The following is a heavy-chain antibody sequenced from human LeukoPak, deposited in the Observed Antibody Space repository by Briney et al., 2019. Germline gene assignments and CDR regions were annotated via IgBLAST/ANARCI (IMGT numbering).Heavy chain of an antibody. CDR2: ITGSGGYT. Sequence: GGSLRLSCAASGFTFSSYAMTWVRQAPGKGLEWVSTITGSGGYTYYADSVKGRFTISRDNSQNTLYLQMNSLRAEDTAVYYCARISGSSFSDYWGQGTLATVSS. J-gene: IGHJ4*02. D-gene: IGHD1-26*01. CDR3: ARISGSSFSDY. V-gene: IGHV3-23*01. CDR1: GFTFSSYA.